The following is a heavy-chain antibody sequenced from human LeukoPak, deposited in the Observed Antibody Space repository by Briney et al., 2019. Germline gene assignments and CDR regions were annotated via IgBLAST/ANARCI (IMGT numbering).Heavy chain of an antibody. CDR3: ARGADGSSIAAPPDPEFDY. CDR1: GYTFTGYY. V-gene: IGHV1-2*02. J-gene: IGHJ4*02. D-gene: IGHD6-6*01. Sequence: ASVKVSCKASGYTFTGYYMHWVRQAPGQGLEWMGWINPNSGGTNYAQKFQGRVTMTRDTSISTAYMELSRLRSDDTAVYYCARGADGSSIAAPPDPEFDYWGQGTLVTVSS. CDR2: INPNSGGT.